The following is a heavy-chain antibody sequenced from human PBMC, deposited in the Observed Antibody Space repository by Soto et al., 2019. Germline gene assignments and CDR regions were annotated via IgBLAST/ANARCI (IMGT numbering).Heavy chain of an antibody. V-gene: IGHV3-30-3*02. CDR2: ISYDGTNT. CDR3: AKQALVTAFDV. CDR1: GFTFSHYA. Sequence: QVQMVESGGGVVQPGRSLRLSCAASGFTFSHYAMHWVRQAPGKGLEWVAFISYDGTNTYYADSVEGRFTISKANSKNTLYLPMNNLRGGDTAVYYCAKQALVTAFDVWGQGTMVTVSS. J-gene: IGHJ3*01.